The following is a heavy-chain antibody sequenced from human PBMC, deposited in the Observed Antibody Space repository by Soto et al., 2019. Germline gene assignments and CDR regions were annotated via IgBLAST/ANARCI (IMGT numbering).Heavy chain of an antibody. D-gene: IGHD6-19*01. J-gene: IGHJ4*02. CDR1: GFTFSDYG. CDR2: ISYDGSNK. V-gene: IGHV3-30*18. CDR3: AKDHWKQWLGYLDY. Sequence: QVQLVESGGGVVQPGRSLRLSCTVSGFTFSDYGMHWVRQAPGRGLEWVAVISYDGSNKRYGDPVKGRFTISRDNSKNTLYLQMNSLRAEDTGVYYCAKDHWKQWLGYLDYWGQGALVIVSS.